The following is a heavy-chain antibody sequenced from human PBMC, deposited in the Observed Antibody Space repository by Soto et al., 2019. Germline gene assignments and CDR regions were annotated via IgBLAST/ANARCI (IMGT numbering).Heavy chain of an antibody. D-gene: IGHD3-10*01. J-gene: IGHJ4*01. CDR2: IHHSRLT. CDR1: GGSINSAW. CDR3: ARSPGSCRLDY. V-gene: IGHV4-4*02. Sequence: PSETLSLTCVVSGGSINSAWWNWVRQPPEKGLEWIGEIHHSRLTNSNPSLKSRVSFSVDESTNEVSLKINSVTAADTAIYYCARSPGSCRLDYWGLGTPVTVSS.